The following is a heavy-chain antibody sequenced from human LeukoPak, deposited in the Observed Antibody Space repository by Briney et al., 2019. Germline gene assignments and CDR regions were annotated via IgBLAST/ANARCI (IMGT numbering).Heavy chain of an antibody. D-gene: IGHD3-3*01. CDR1: GGSFSGYY. CDR3: ARNLPGLLAYFDY. Sequence: SETLSLTCAVYGGSFSGYYWSWIRQPPGKGLEWIGEINHSGSTNYNPSLKSRVTISVDTSKNQFSLKLSSVTAADTAVYYCARNLPGLLAYFDYWGQGTLVTVSS. CDR2: INHSGST. J-gene: IGHJ4*02. V-gene: IGHV4-34*01.